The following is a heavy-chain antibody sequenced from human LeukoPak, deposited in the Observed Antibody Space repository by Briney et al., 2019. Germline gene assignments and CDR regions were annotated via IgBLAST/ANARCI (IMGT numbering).Heavy chain of an antibody. J-gene: IGHJ5*02. CDR3: AREDVAYWFDP. D-gene: IGHD2-21*01. Sequence: SETLSLTCTVSGGSISSYYWSWIRQPPGKGLEWIGYIYYSGSTNYNPSLKSRVTISVDTSKNQFSLKLSSVTAADTAVYYCAREDVAYWFDPWGQGTLVTVSS. CDR1: GGSISSYY. V-gene: IGHV4-59*01. CDR2: IYYSGST.